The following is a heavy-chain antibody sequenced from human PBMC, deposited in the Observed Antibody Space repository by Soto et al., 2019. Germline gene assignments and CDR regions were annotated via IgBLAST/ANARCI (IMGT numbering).Heavy chain of an antibody. V-gene: IGHV3-23*01. CDR2: IDVNVGST. J-gene: IGHJ4*02. CDR3: ARSMTPPPPNLIEH. Sequence: EVQLLESGGGLVQPGGSLRLSCAASGFTFTTYAMSWVRQAPGKGLEWVSSIDVNVGSTYYAGSVKGRFTISTDDSKTTLYLQMSTLRDEDTAMYYCARSMTPPPPNLIEHWGRGTLVTVSS. CDR1: GFTFTTYA. D-gene: IGHD2-21*01.